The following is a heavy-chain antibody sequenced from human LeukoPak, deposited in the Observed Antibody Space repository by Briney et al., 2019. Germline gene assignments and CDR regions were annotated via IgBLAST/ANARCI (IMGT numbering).Heavy chain of an antibody. CDR1: GFTFSSYA. CDR2: IWGSGDRT. D-gene: IGHD6-19*01. Sequence: PGGSLRLSCAASGFTFSSYAMSWVRQAPGRGLEWVSLIWGSGDRTYYADSVKGRFTISRDNSKDTVYLQMKSLRAEDTALYYCARPSVAGPYGRFGYWGQGTLVTVSS. V-gene: IGHV3-23*01. J-gene: IGHJ4*02. CDR3: ARPSVAGPYGRFGY.